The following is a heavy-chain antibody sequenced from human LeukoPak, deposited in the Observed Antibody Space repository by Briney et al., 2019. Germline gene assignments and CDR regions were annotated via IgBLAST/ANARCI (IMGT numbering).Heavy chain of an antibody. Sequence: GGSLGLSCAASGFTFSNYYMNWVRQAPGKGLEWVSSISSGSSYIYYADSLKGRFTISRDNAKNSLYLQMNSLRAEDTAVYYCATGVRGYNSALDYWSQGTLVTVSP. CDR3: ATGVRGYNSALDY. CDR2: ISSGSSYI. CDR1: GFTFSNYY. V-gene: IGHV3-21*01. J-gene: IGHJ4*02. D-gene: IGHD6-19*01.